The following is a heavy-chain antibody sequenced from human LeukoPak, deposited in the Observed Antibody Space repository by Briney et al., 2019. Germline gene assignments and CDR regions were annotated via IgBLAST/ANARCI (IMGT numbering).Heavy chain of an antibody. CDR3: ARGRRLWFGELSPRLFDY. D-gene: IGHD3-10*01. CDR1: GYTFTSYG. CDR2: ISAYNGNT. V-gene: IGHV1-18*01. J-gene: IGHJ4*02. Sequence: GASVKVSCKASGYTFTSYGITWVRQAPGQGLEWMGWISAYNGNTNYAQKFQGRVTITRNTSISTAYMELSSLRSEDTAVYYCARGRRLWFGELSPRLFDYWGQGTLVTVSS.